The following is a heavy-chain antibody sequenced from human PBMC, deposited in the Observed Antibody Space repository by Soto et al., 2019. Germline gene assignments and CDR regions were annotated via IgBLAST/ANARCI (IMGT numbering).Heavy chain of an antibody. Sequence: QLQLQESGSGLVKPSQTLSLTCAVSGGSISSGGYSWSWIRQPPGKGLEWIGYIYHSGSTYYNPSLQSRVTIPVDRSKNQFSRQVSSVTAADTAVYYCARTIAFPYNWFDPWGQGTMVTVSS. D-gene: IGHD2-15*01. CDR3: ARTIAFPYNWFDP. CDR1: GGSISSGGYS. V-gene: IGHV4-30-2*01. CDR2: IYHSGST. J-gene: IGHJ5*02.